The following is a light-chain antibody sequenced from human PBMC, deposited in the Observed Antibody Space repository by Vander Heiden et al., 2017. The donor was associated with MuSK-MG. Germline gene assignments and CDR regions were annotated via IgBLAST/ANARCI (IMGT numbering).Light chain of an antibody. Sequence: ELVLTQSPATLSLSPGERATLSCRASQSVRSSQLAWYQQKPGQAPRLVIYSTSSRATDFPDRFSGSGSGRDFTLTINRLEPEDFAVYYCQQYGSAALTFGGGTTVEIK. CDR2: STS. J-gene: IGKJ4*01. V-gene: IGKV3-20*01. CDR1: QSVRSSQ. CDR3: QQYGSAALT.